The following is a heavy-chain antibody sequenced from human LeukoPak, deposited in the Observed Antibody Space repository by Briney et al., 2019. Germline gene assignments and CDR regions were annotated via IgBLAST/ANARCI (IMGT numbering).Heavy chain of an antibody. D-gene: IGHD2-2*01. CDR2: IKQDGSEK. CDR3: ARLKTDIVVVPAAIFDY. Sequence: PGGSLGLSCAASGFTFSSYWMSWVRQAPGKGLEWVANIKQDGSEKYYVDSVKGRFTISRDNAKNSLYLQMNSLRAEDTAVYYCARLKTDIVVVPAAIFDYWGQGTLVTVSS. V-gene: IGHV3-7*01. CDR1: GFTFSSYW. J-gene: IGHJ4*02.